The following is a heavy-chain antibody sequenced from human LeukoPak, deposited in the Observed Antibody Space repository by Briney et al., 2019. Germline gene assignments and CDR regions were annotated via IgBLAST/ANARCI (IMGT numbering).Heavy chain of an antibody. CDR2: ISDRGGST. D-gene: IGHD5-24*01. J-gene: IGHJ4*02. CDR3: AKVDGGWDY. V-gene: IGHV3-23*01. Sequence: GGSLRLSCAASGFTFSTYWTSWVRQAPGKGLEWVSAISDRGGSTYYADSVKGRFTISRDNSKNTLYLQMNSLRAEDTAVYYCAKVDGGWDYWGQGTLVTVSS. CDR1: GFTFSTYW.